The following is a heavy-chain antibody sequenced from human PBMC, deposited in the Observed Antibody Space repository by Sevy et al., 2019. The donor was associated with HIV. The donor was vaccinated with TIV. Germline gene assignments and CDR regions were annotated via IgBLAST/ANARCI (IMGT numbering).Heavy chain of an antibody. J-gene: IGHJ6*03. CDR1: GFTFSSYG. D-gene: IGHD6-13*01. CDR3: AKDAEQQLIPYYYYYYMDV. CDR2: ISYAGSNK. Sequence: GGSLRLSCAASGFTFSSYGMHWVRQAPGKGLEWVAVISYAGSNKYYADSVKGRFTISRDNSKNTLYLQMNSLRAEDTAVYYCAKDAEQQLIPYYYYYYMDVWGKGTTVTVSS. V-gene: IGHV3-30*18.